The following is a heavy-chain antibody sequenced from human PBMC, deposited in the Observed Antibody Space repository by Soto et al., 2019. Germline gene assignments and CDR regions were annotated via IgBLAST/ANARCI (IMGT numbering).Heavy chain of an antibody. J-gene: IGHJ4*02. CDR1: GYTFTSYG. V-gene: IGHV1-18*01. D-gene: IGHD3-10*01. CDR3: AREMVRGVGSDY. Sequence: QVQLVQSGAEVKKPGASVKVSCKASGYTFTSYGISWVRQAPGQGLEWMGWISTYNGNTKYAQKLQGRVTMTTDTSTRPAYMELRSLGSDDTAVFYWAREMVRGVGSDYWGQGTLVTVSS. CDR2: ISTYNGNT.